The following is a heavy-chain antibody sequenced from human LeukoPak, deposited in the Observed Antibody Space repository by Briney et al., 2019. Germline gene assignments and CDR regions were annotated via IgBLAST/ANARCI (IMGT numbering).Heavy chain of an antibody. CDR3: AREGGDPRWLDP. D-gene: IGHD6-25*01. Sequence: SETLSRTCTDSGGSSSAYYWTSRWQPAGKGLEWIGRINNSGSTNYNPSLRSRVSMSVDRSKNQFSVTLSSVTAADTAVYFCAREGGDPRWLDPWGQGTLVTVSS. V-gene: IGHV4-4*07. CDR1: GGSSSAYY. J-gene: IGHJ5*02. CDR2: INNSGST.